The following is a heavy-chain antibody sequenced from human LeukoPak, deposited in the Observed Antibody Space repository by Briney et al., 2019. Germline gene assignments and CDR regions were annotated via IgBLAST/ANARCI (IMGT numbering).Heavy chain of an antibody. V-gene: IGHV3-15*01. J-gene: IGHJ4*02. D-gene: IGHD3-10*01. Sequence: GGSLRLSCVASGFTFSTAWMAWLRQAPGKGLEWVARIKSQNAGGTADYAAPVKGRFTISRDDSTNTLYLQMNCLKSEDTAVYYCTTYGSGRKFDYWGQGILVTVSS. CDR3: TTYGSGRKFDY. CDR2: IKSQNAGGTA. CDR1: GFTFSTAW.